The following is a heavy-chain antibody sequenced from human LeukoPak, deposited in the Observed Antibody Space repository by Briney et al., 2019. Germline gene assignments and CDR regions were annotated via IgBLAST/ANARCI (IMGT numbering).Heavy chain of an antibody. J-gene: IGHJ5*02. Sequence: GGSLRLSCAASGFTFSSYWMHWVRRAPGKGLVWVSRINNDGSSTSYADSVKGRFTISRDNAKNTLYLQMNSLRAEDTAVYYCARDPLSSTSRIAAATWGQGALVTVSS. CDR3: ARDPLSSTSRIAAAT. CDR1: GFTFSSYW. D-gene: IGHD6-13*01. V-gene: IGHV3-74*01. CDR2: INNDGSST.